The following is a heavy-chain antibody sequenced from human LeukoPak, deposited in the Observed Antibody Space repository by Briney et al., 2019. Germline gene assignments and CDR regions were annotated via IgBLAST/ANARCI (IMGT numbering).Heavy chain of an antibody. Sequence: ASVKVSCKASGYTFTSYGISWVRQPPGQGLEWMGWISVYNGNTTYAQKLQGRVTMTTDTSTSTAYMELRSLRSDDTAVYYCVRGVVYDFWSGNTHLVWFDPWGQGTLVTVSS. D-gene: IGHD3-3*01. CDR1: GYTFTSYG. CDR3: VRGVVYDFWSGNTHLVWFDP. CDR2: ISVYNGNT. J-gene: IGHJ5*02. V-gene: IGHV1-18*01.